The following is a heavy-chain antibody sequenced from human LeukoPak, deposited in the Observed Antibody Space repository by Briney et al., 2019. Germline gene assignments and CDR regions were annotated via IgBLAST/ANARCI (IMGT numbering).Heavy chain of an antibody. CDR1: GYTFTTYG. V-gene: IGHV1-18*01. J-gene: IGHJ4*02. Sequence: VASVKVSCKASGYTFTTYGISWLRKAPGQGIERMGCISSYNINTNYAQKLQGRVTMTTDTPTSTAYMVLRSLRSDATAVYYCGRRGGSYFLHDYWGQGTLVTVSS. CDR3: GRRGGSYFLHDY. D-gene: IGHD1-26*01. CDR2: ISSYNINT.